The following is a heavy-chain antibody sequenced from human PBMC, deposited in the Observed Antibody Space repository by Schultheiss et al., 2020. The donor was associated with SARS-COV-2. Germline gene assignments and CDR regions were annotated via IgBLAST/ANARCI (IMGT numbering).Heavy chain of an antibody. CDR2: ISSSGSTI. D-gene: IGHD4-17*01. J-gene: IGHJ6*02. V-gene: IGHV3-48*03. Sequence: GGSLRLSCAASGFTFSSYEMNWVRQAPGKGLEWVSYISSSGSTIYYADSVKGRFTISRDNAKNSLYLQMNSLRAEDTAVYYCARDVCDYGPYYYYGMDVWGQGTTVTVSS. CDR1: GFTFSSYE. CDR3: ARDVCDYGPYYYYGMDV.